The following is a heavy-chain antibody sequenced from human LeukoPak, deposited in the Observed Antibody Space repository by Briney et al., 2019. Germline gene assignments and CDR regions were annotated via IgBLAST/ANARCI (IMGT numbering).Heavy chain of an antibody. CDR2: INGDGSNS. V-gene: IGHV3-74*01. CDR3: ARTSPTSHFDF. Sequence: PGGSLRLSCVASGFTFTTHWMHWVRQAPGKGLVWVSRINGDGSNSNYADSVKGRFTISRDNARNTLYLQMNGLRAEDTALYYCARTSPTSHFDFWGQGTLVTLSS. D-gene: IGHD3-16*01. J-gene: IGHJ4*02. CDR1: GFTFTTHW.